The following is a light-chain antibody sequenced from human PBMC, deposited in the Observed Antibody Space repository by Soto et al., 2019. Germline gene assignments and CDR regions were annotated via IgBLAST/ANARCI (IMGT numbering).Light chain of an antibody. J-gene: IGLJ3*02. V-gene: IGLV2-23*02. CDR2: EVS. CDR1: ISDVGSYNL. Sequence: QSALTQPASVSGSPGQSITISCTGTISDVGSYNLVSWYQQHPGKAPKLMIYEVSKRPSGVSNRFSGSKSGNTASLTISGLQAEDEADYYCCSYAGSRRVFGGGTMLTVL. CDR3: CSYAGSRRV.